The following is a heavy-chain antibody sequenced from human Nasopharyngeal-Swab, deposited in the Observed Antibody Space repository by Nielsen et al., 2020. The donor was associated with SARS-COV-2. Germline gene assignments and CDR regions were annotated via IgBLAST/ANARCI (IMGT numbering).Heavy chain of an antibody. Sequence: RQAPGKGLEWIGSIYYSGSTYYNPALKSRVTISVDTSKNQLSLKLSSVTAADTAVYYCARHEGHEDYFDYWGQGTLVTVSS. V-gene: IGHV4-39*01. J-gene: IGHJ4*02. CDR3: ARHEGHEDYFDY. CDR2: IYYSGST.